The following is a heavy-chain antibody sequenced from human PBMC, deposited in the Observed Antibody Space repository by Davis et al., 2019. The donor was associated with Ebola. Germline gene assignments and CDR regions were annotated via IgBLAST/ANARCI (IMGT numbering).Heavy chain of an antibody. V-gene: IGHV4-34*01. D-gene: IGHD1-14*01. J-gene: IGHJ4*02. Sequence: MPSETLSLTCAVYGGSFSGYYWSWIRQPAGKGLEWIGEINHSGSTNYNPSLKSRVTISVDTSKNQFSLKLSSVTAADTAVYYCARGPSTRNFDYWGQGTLVTVSS. CDR2: INHSGST. CDR3: ARGPSTRNFDY. CDR1: GGSFSGYY.